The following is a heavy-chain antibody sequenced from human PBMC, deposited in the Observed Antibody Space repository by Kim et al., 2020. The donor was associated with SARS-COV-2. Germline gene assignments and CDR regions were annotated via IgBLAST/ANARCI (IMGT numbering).Heavy chain of an antibody. Sequence: ASVKVSCKASGYTFDTYALYWVRQAPGQRFEWMGWINGGNGNTRYSQNFQGRVTITRDTSATTAYMELSSLTSKDTAVYYCAREGSGSYNWFDPWGQGTLDTVSS. CDR2: INGGNGNT. V-gene: IGHV1-3*01. CDR1: GYTFDTYA. CDR3: AREGSGSYNWFDP. J-gene: IGHJ5*02. D-gene: IGHD3-10*01.